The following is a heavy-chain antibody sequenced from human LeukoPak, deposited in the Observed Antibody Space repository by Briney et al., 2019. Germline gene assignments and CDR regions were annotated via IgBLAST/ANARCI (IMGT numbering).Heavy chain of an antibody. J-gene: IGHJ4*02. CDR2: VYYSGST. D-gene: IGHD3-10*01. Sequence: PSETLSLTCTVSGGSISSYSWNWIRQPPGKGLEWIGHVYYSGSTSYNPSLKSRVAISIDTSRNQFYLKLNSVTAADTAVYYCARGYYGSGGDYWGQGTLVTVSS. CDR3: ARGYYGSGGDY. CDR1: GGSISSYS. V-gene: IGHV4-59*01.